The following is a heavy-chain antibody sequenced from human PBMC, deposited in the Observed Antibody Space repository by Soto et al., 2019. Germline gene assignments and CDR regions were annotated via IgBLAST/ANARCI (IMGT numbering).Heavy chain of an antibody. CDR2: FGGSAAYI. Sequence: PGGSLRLSCVASGFTFSSYTFNWVRQAPGKGLEWISYFGGSAAYIYYADSVKGRFTISRDDAKSSLYLQMNSLRVEDTAVYFCVRDHAWAFDAFDIWGQGTMVTVSS. CDR3: VRDHAWAFDAFDI. D-gene: IGHD2-2*01. J-gene: IGHJ3*02. CDR1: GFTFSSYT. V-gene: IGHV3-21*05.